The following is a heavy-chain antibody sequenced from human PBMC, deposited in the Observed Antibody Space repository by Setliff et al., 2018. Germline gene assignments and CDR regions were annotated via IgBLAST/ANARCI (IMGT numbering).Heavy chain of an antibody. CDR1: GFTFGDYA. J-gene: IGHJ4*02. CDR2: IRSKAYGGTT. V-gene: IGHV3-49*04. Sequence: PGGSLRLSCAASGFTFGDYAMSWVRQAPGKGLEWVGFIRSKAYGGTTEYAASVKGRFTISRDDSKSTLYLQMNSLKIEDTAVYYCTTPNYNYADYWGQGTLVTVSS. D-gene: IGHD5-18*01. CDR3: TTPNYNYADY.